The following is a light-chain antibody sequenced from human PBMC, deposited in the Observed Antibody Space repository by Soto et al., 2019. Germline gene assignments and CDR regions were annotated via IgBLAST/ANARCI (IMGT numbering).Light chain of an antibody. CDR2: RDS. V-gene: IGLV3-9*01. CDR1: NIGSKN. J-gene: IGLJ1*01. CDR3: QVWDSSTAYG. Sequence: SYELTQPLSVSVALGQTARITCGGNNIGSKNVHWYQQKPGQAPVLVIYRDSNRPSGIPERFSGSNSGNTATLTISRAQAGDEADYYCQVWDSSTAYGFGTGPKVTVL.